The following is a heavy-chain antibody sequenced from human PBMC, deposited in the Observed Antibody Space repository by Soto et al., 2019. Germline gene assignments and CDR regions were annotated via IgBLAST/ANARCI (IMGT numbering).Heavy chain of an antibody. CDR2: IYYSGST. CDR3: ARRLELQNEGHDAFDI. V-gene: IGHV4-31*03. D-gene: IGHD1-7*01. CDR1: GGSISSGGYY. Sequence: PSETLSFTCTVSGGSISSGGYYWSWIRQHPGKGLEWIGYIYYSGSTYYNPSLKSRVTISVDTSKNQFSLKLSSVTAADTAVYYCARRLELQNEGHDAFDIWGQGTMVTVSS. J-gene: IGHJ3*02.